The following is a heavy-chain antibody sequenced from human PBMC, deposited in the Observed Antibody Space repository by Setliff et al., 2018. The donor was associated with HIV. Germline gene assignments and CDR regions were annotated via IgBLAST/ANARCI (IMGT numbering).Heavy chain of an antibody. CDR3: ARQTTQLGY. J-gene: IGHJ4*02. Sequence: PSETLSLTCTVSGASITSYFWSWIRQPPGKGLEWIGYISYSGTTNYNPSLKSGVTISVDTSQNQFSLKLNSVTAADTAVYYCARQTTQLGYWGQGTLVTVSS. CDR1: GASITSYF. CDR2: ISYSGTT. D-gene: IGHD4-4*01. V-gene: IGHV4-59*01.